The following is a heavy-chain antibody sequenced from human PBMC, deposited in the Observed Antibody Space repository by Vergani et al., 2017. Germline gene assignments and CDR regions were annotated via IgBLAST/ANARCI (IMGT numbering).Heavy chain of an antibody. CDR2: IRSKANSYAT. Sequence: EVQLVESGGGLVQPGGSLKLSCAASGFTFSGSAMHWVRQASGKGLEWVGRIRSKANSYATAYAASVKGRFTISRDDSKNTAYLQMNSLRAEDTAVYYCARGPRGLGGGDRGNGYWGQGTLVTVSS. CDR3: ARGPRGLGGGDRGNGY. CDR1: GFTFSGSA. D-gene: IGHD2-21*02. V-gene: IGHV3-73*02. J-gene: IGHJ4*02.